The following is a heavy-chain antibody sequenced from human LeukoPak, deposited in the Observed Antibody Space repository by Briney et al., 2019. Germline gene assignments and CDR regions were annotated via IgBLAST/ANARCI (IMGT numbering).Heavy chain of an antibody. CDR1: GGSISSSSYY. J-gene: IGHJ4*02. Sequence: SETLSLTCSVSGGSISSSSYYWGWIRQPPGKGLEWIGSIHDSGSTYYNQTLKGRVTISVDTSKNQFSLKLSSVTAADTAVYYCARDTIGYDILTGYYPHWGQGTLVTVSS. CDR2: IHDSGST. CDR3: ARDTIGYDILTGYYPH. V-gene: IGHV4-39*07. D-gene: IGHD3-9*01.